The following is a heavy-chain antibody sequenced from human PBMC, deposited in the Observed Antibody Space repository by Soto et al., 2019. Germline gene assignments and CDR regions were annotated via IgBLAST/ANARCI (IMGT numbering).Heavy chain of an antibody. V-gene: IGHV1-46*01. CDR3: ATRDPGHY. Sequence: ASVNVSCKASGYTFTTYYIPWVRQAPVQGLEWMGIISPDGGRTSYAQKFQGRVTMTRDTSTSTVYMELSSLRSEDTAVYYCATRDPGHYWGQGTLVNVSS. CDR1: GYTFTTYY. CDR2: ISPDGGRT. J-gene: IGHJ4*02.